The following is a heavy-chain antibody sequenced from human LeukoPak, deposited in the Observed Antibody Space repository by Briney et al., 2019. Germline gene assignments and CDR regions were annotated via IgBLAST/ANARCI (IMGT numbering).Heavy chain of an antibody. D-gene: IGHD3-22*01. V-gene: IGHV3-30*18. CDR3: AKDRNYDSSGLDY. Sequence: PGGSLRLSCAASGFTFSSYGMHWVRQAPGKGLEWVAVISYDGSNKYYADSVKGRFTISRDNSKNTLYLQMNSLRAEDTAVYYCAKDRNYDSSGLDYWGQGTLVTVSS. J-gene: IGHJ4*02. CDR2: ISYDGSNK. CDR1: GFTFSSYG.